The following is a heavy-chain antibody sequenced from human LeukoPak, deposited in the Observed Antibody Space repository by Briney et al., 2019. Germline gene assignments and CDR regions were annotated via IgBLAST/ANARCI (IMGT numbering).Heavy chain of an antibody. V-gene: IGHV1-2*02. J-gene: IGHJ5*02. Sequence: ASVKVSCKASGYTFTGYYMHWVRQAPGQGLEWMGWINPNSGGTNYAQKFQGRVTMTRDTSISTAYMELSRLRSDDTAVYYCARVLTTQYNWFDPWGQGTLVTVSS. CDR2: INPNSGGT. D-gene: IGHD4-11*01. CDR1: GYTFTGYY. CDR3: ARVLTTQYNWFDP.